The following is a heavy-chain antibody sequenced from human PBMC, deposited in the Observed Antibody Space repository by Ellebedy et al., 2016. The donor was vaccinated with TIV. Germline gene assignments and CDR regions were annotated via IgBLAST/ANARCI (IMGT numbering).Heavy chain of an antibody. D-gene: IGHD6-19*01. V-gene: IGHV4-59*01. CDR3: ARSGGWYTPYDY. Sequence: MPSETLSLTCTVSGGSISGYYWSWIRQPPGKGLEWIGYIYSSGSGEYNPSLKSRVTMSVDTSKRQFSLRLSSVTAADTAVYYCARSGGWYTPYDYWGQGTLATVSS. CDR2: IYSSGSG. J-gene: IGHJ4*02. CDR1: GGSISGYY.